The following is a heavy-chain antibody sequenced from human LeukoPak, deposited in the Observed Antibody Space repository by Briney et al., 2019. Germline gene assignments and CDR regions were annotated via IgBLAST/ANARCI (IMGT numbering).Heavy chain of an antibody. V-gene: IGHV3-7*03. J-gene: IGHJ4*02. Sequence: GSLSLSCVASGFTYRTYWMDWVRQAPGKGLEWVANINQDGSEKYHVDSVKGRFTISRDNAKNSIYLQMNSLTAEDTAVYYCANGGPIRGVSFFDYWGQGTLVTVSS. D-gene: IGHD3-10*01. CDR2: INQDGSEK. CDR1: GFTYRTYW. CDR3: ANGGPIRGVSFFDY.